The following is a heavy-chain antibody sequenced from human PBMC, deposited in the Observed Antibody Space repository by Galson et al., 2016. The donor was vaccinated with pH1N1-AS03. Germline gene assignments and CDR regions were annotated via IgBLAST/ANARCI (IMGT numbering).Heavy chain of an antibody. V-gene: IGHV3-73*01. Sequence: SLRLSCEASGFTFSGSAVHWVRQASGKGLEWVGHIRSKANSYATAYDAPVKGRFTIHRDDSKNTAYLQMNSLKTEDTAVYYCTRPGGAAAGTRVDYWGQGTLVTVSS. CDR2: IRSKANSYAT. CDR3: TRPGGAAAGTRVDY. CDR1: GFTFSGSA. D-gene: IGHD6-13*01. J-gene: IGHJ4*02.